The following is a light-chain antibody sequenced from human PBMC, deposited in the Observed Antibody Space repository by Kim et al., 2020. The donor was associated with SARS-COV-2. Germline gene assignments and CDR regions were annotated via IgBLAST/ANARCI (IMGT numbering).Light chain of an antibody. CDR1: QSVSTY. J-gene: IGKJ5*01. V-gene: IGKV3-11*01. CDR3: QQRSDWPVT. Sequence: PGGRATLSCRASQSVSTYVSWYQQKLGQAPRLLIYGASKRATGIPARFSGSGSGTDFTLTISSLEAEDFAVYYCQQRSDWPVTFGQGTRLEIK. CDR2: GAS.